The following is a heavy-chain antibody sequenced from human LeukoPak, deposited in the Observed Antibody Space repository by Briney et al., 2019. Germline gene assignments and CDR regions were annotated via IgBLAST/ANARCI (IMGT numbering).Heavy chain of an antibody. J-gene: IGHJ5*02. CDR2: INPNSGGT. V-gene: IGHV1-2*04. CDR3: ARGDLASMVRGVMGNWFDP. Sequence: ASVKVSCKASGYTFTGYYMHWVRQAPGQGLEWMGWINPNSGGTNYAQKFQGWVTMTWDTSISTAYMELSRLRSDDTAVYYCARGDLASMVRGVMGNWFDPWGQGTLVTVSS. D-gene: IGHD3-10*01. CDR1: GYTFTGYY.